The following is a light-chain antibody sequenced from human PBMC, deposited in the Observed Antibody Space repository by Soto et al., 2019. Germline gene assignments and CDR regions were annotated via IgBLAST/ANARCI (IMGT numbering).Light chain of an antibody. CDR2: GAS. CDR1: ERLSSVY. CDR3: QQYGSSPIT. J-gene: IGKJ5*01. V-gene: IGKV3-20*01. Sequence: EIVLTQSPATLSLSPGERATLSCRASERLSSVYLAWYQQRPGQPPRLLIYGASNRATGIPDRFSGSGSGTDFTLTISRLEPEDFAVYYCQQYGSSPITFGQGTRLEIK.